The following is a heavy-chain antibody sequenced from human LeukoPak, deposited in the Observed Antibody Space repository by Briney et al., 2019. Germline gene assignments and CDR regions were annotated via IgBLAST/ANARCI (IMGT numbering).Heavy chain of an antibody. CDR3: ARRSSDDAFDI. V-gene: IGHV1-18*01. Sequence: ASAKVSCKASGYTFTSYGISWVRQAPGQGLEWLGWISGANGDTYYTRRFQGRFTITPDTSTNTAYMELRSLRSDDTALYYCARRSSDDAFDIWGQGTLVTVSS. CDR1: GYTFTSYG. J-gene: IGHJ3*02. CDR2: ISGANGDT.